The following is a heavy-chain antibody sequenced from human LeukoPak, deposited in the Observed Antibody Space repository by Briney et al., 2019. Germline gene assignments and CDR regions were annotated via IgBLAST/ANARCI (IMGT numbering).Heavy chain of an antibody. CDR2: IQHGGGNQ. CDR1: GFIINNYY. CDR3: AKREAVAAMTDFDY. J-gene: IGHJ4*02. V-gene: IGHV3-30*02. Sequence: PGGSLRLSCAASGFIINNYYMHWVRQAPGKGLEWVASIQHGGGNQYYVDSVKGRFTISRDNSKNTLYLQMNSLRTEDTAVYYGAKREAVAAMTDFDYWGQGTLVTVSS. D-gene: IGHD6-19*01.